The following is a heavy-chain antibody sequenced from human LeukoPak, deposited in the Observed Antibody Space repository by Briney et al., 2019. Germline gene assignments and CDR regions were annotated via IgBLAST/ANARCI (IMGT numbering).Heavy chain of an antibody. CDR3: AKDIVVVVAATPEGYYYYLDV. J-gene: IGHJ6*03. CDR2: IIPIFGTA. V-gene: IGHV1-69*13. CDR1: GGTFSSYA. D-gene: IGHD2-15*01. Sequence: SVKVSCKASGGTFSSYAISWVRQAPGQGLEWMGGIIPIFGTANYAQKFQGRVTITADESTSTAYMELSSLRSEDTAVYYCAKDIVVVVAATPEGYYYYLDVWGKGTTVTVS.